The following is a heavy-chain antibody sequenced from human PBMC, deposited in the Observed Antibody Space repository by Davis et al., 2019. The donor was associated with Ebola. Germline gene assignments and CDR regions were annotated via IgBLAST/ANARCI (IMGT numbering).Heavy chain of an antibody. D-gene: IGHD1-26*01. CDR3: ARDTSY. J-gene: IGHJ4*02. Sequence: GSLRLSCTVSGGSISSSSYYWGWIRQPPGKGLEWIGSIYYSGSTYYNPSLKSRVTISVDTSKNQFSLKLSSVTAADTAVYYCARDTSYWGQGTLVTVSS. CDR1: GGSISSSSYY. CDR2: IYYSGST. V-gene: IGHV4-39*07.